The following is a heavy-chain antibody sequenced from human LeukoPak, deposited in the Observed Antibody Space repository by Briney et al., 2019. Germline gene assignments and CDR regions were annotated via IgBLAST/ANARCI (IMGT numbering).Heavy chain of an antibody. D-gene: IGHD6-13*01. V-gene: IGHV1-69*05. CDR1: GGTFSSYA. CDR3: ARDIAAAGLLDY. CDR2: IIPIFGTA. Sequence: SAKVSCKASGGTFSSYAISWVRQAPGQGLEWMGGIIPIFGTANYAQKFQGRVTITTDESTSTAYMELSSLRSEDTAVYYCARDIAAAGLLDYWGQGTLVTVSS. J-gene: IGHJ4*02.